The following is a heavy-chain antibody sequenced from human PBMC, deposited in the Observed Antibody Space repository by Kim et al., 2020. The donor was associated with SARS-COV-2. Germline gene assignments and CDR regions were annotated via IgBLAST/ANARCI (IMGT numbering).Heavy chain of an antibody. CDR3: ARLYSSSWAFDY. CDR2: IKQDGSEK. J-gene: IGHJ4*02. Sequence: GGFLRLSCAASGFTFSFYWMSWVRQAPGKGLEWVANIKQDGSEKYYVDSVKGRFTISRDNAKNSLYLQMNRLRAEDTAVYYCARLYSSSWAFDYWGQGTLVTVSS. D-gene: IGHD6-13*01. V-gene: IGHV3-7*01. CDR1: GFTFSFYW.